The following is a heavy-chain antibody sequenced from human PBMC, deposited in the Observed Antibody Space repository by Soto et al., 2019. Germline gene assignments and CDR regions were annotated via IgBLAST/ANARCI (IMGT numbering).Heavy chain of an antibody. Sequence: QPGGSLRLSCAASGFTFTNYWMHWVRQVPGKGLVWVSRINADGSYASYADFVKGRFTISRDNSRNTVHLQMNSLSAEDTAVYYCARDFTTAETPGDDFDYWGQGTPVTVSS. J-gene: IGHJ4*02. CDR1: GFTFTNYW. D-gene: IGHD4-17*01. V-gene: IGHV3-74*01. CDR3: ARDFTTAETPGDDFDY. CDR2: INADGSYA.